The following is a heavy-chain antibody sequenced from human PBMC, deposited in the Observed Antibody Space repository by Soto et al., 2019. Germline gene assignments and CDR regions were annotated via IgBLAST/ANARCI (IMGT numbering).Heavy chain of an antibody. D-gene: IGHD2-15*01. J-gene: IGHJ6*03. Sequence: SETLSLTCAVYGGSFSGYYWSWIRQPPGKGLEWIGEINHSGSTNYNPSLKSRVTISVDTSKNQFSLKLGSVTAADTAVYYCARGVTNLGYCSGGSCYSLAPRYYYYMDVWGKGTTVTVSS. CDR3: ARGVTNLGYCSGGSCYSLAPRYYYYMDV. V-gene: IGHV4-34*01. CDR2: INHSGST. CDR1: GGSFSGYY.